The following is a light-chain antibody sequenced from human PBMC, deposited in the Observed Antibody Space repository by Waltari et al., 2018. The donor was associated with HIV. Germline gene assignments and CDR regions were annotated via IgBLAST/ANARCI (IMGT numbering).Light chain of an antibody. V-gene: IGLV2-23*02. J-gene: IGLJ1*01. Sequence: QSALTQPASVSGSPGQSITISCTGTSSDVGSYNLFSRYQQYPGKVPKLMIYEVSKRPSGVSNRFSGSKSGNTASLTISGLQAEDEADYYCCSYAGSSTPFVFGTATKVTVL. CDR1: SSDVGSYNL. CDR2: EVS. CDR3: CSYAGSSTPFV.